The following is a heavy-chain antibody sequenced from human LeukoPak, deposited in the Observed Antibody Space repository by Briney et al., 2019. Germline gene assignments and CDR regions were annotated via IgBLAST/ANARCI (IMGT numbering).Heavy chain of an antibody. CDR3: ARLVVGDSKEWFDP. D-gene: IGHD1-26*01. Sequence: ASVKVSCKASGYTFTGYYMHWVRQAPGQGLEWMGWINPNSGGTNYAQKFQGRVTMTRDTSISTAHMELSRLRSDDTAVYYCARLVVGDSKEWFDPWGQGTLVTVSS. CDR2: INPNSGGT. CDR1: GYTFTGYY. V-gene: IGHV1-2*02. J-gene: IGHJ5*02.